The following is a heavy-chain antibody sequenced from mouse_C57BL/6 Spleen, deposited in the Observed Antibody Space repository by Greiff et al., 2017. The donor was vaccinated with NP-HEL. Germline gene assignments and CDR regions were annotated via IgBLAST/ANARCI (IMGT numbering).Heavy chain of an antibody. D-gene: IGHD1-1*01. Sequence: EVKLVESGEGLVKPGGSLKLSCAASGFTFSSYAMSWVRQTPEKRLEWVAYISSGGDYIYYADTVTGRFTISRDNARNTLYLQMSSLQSEDTAMYYCTRYYYGSSFDYWGQGTTLTVSS. V-gene: IGHV5-9-1*02. CDR3: TRYYYGSSFDY. J-gene: IGHJ2*01. CDR2: ISSGGDYI. CDR1: GFTFSSYA.